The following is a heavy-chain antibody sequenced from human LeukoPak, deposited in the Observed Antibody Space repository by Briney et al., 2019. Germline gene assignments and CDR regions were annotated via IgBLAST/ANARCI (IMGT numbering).Heavy chain of an antibody. CDR1: GGSISSLTYY. CDR2: IYYSGST. V-gene: IGHV4-39*01. J-gene: IGHJ6*02. CDR3: ARHFPYYYYYGLDV. Sequence: SETLSLTCTVSGGSISSLTYYWGWIRQPPGKGLEWIGSIYYSGSTYYNPSLKSRVTISVDTSKNQFSLKLSSVYAADTTVYSCARHFPYYYYYGLDVWGQGTTVTVSS.